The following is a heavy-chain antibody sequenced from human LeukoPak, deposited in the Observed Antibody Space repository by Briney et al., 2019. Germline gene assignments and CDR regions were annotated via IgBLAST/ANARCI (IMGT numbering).Heavy chain of an antibody. CDR1: GFTFITYA. D-gene: IGHD3-22*01. Sequence: GGSLRLSCATSGFTFITYAMSWVRQAPGKGLEWVSAISGSGGSTYYADSVKGRFTISRDNSKNTLYLQMNSLRAEDTAVYYCAKSTQTGYDSSGYLGSDAFDIWGQGTMVTVSS. CDR3: AKSTQTGYDSSGYLGSDAFDI. CDR2: ISGSGGST. V-gene: IGHV3-23*01. J-gene: IGHJ3*02.